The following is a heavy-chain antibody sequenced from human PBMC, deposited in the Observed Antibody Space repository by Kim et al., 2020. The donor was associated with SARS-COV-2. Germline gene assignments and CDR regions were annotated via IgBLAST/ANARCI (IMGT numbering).Heavy chain of an antibody. Sequence: KGRFTISRKNSRNTLYIQMNSLRAEDTAVYYCARDDGVYGDYEPQGDFDIWGQGTLVSVSS. V-gene: IGHV3-66*01. CDR3: ARDDGVYGDYEPQGDFDI. D-gene: IGHD4-17*01. J-gene: IGHJ3*02.